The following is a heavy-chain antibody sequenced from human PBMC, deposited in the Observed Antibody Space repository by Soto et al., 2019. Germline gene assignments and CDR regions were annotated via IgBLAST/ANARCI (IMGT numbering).Heavy chain of an antibody. D-gene: IGHD5-18*01. V-gene: IGHV2-5*02. CDR3: TNRPLGYSYYFDS. J-gene: IGHJ4*02. Sequence: QITLKESGPTLVKPTQTLTLTCTFSGFSLSTRGVGVGWIRQPPGKALEWLALLYWDDDEGYRPSLKSRPTTRKDDFKNLVVLTVTNKDPVDIAPFFFTNRPLGYSYYFDSWGQGTLVTVSS. CDR2: LYWDDDE. CDR1: GFSLSTRGVG.